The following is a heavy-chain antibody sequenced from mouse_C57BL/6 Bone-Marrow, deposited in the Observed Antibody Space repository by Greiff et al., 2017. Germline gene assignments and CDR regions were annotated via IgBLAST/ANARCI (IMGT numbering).Heavy chain of an antibody. CDR1: EYEFPSHD. CDR3: ARQLWLRREDYAMDY. V-gene: IGHV5-2*01. D-gene: IGHD2-2*01. J-gene: IGHJ4*01. CDR2: INSDGGST. Sequence: EVQLVESGGGLVQPGESLKLSCESNEYEFPSHDMSWVRKTPEKRLELVAAINSDGGSTYYPDTMERRFIISRDNTKKTLYLQRSSLRSEDTALYYCARQLWLRREDYAMDYWGQGTSVTVSS.